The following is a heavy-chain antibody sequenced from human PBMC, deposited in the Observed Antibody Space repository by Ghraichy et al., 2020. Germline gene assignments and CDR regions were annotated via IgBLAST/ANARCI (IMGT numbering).Heavy chain of an antibody. CDR3: ARDGPVTTLRAFDI. V-gene: IGHV3-66*01. J-gene: IGHJ3*02. Sequence: GGSLRLSCAASGFTVSSNYMSWVRQAPGKGLEWVSVIYSGGSTYYADSVKGRFTISRDNSKNTLYLQMNSLRAEDTAVYYCARDGPVTTLRAFDIWGQGTMVTVSS. CDR1: GFTVSSNY. D-gene: IGHD4-17*01. CDR2: IYSGGST.